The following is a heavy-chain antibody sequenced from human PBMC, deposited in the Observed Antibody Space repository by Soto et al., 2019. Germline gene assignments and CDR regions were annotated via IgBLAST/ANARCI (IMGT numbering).Heavy chain of an antibody. Sequence: SETLSLTCTISGGSIRSYYWSWIRQPPGKGPEWIGYIDYSGTTNYNPSLKSRATISVDTSKNQFSLKLRSVTAADAAVYFCVGEMYGGFRFDYWGRGTLVTVSS. CDR1: GGSIRSYY. CDR2: IDYSGTT. V-gene: IGHV4-59*01. J-gene: IGHJ4*02. CDR3: VGEMYGGFRFDY. D-gene: IGHD2-8*01.